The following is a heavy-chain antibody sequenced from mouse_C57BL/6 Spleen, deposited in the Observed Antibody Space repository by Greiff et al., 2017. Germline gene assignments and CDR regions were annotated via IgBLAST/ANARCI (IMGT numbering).Heavy chain of an antibody. D-gene: IGHD2-1*01. J-gene: IGHJ4*01. CDR3: ARDEEGGNYELDY. V-gene: IGHV1-62-2*01. CDR2: FYPGSGSI. CDR1: GYTFTEYT. Sequence: VHLVESGAELVKPGASVKLSCKASGYTFTEYTIHWVKQRSGQGLEWIGWFYPGSGSIKYNEKFKDKATLTADKSSSTVYMELSRLTYEDAAVYVGARDEEGGNYELDYWGQGTSVTVSS.